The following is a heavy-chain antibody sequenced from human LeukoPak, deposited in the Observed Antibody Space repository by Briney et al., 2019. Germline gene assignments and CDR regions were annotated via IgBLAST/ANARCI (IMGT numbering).Heavy chain of an antibody. CDR3: AKDVENYYDSSGPYDY. CDR1: GFTFSSYA. CDR2: ISGSGGST. J-gene: IGHJ4*02. V-gene: IGHV3-23*01. D-gene: IGHD3-22*01. Sequence: GGSLRLSCAASGFTFSSYAMSWVRQAPGKGLEWVSAISGSGGSTYYADSVKGRFTISRDNSKNTLYLQMNSLRAEDTAVYYCAKDVENYYDSSGPYDYWGQGTLVTVSS.